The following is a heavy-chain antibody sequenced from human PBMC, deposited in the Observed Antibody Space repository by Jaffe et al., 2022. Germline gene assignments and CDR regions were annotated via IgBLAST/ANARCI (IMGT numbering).Heavy chain of an antibody. V-gene: IGHV3-21*01. J-gene: IGHJ6*04. CDR1: GFTFSSYS. D-gene: IGHD3-3*01. Sequence: EVQLVESGGGLVKPGGSLRLSCAASGFTFSSYSMNWVRQAPGKGLEWVSSISSSSSYIYYADSVKGRFTISRDNAKNSLYLQMNSLRAEDTAVYYCARALLGPERITIFGVVIARFFGTMDVWGKGTTVTVSS. CDR2: ISSSSSYI. CDR3: ARALLGPERITIFGVVIARFFGTMDV.